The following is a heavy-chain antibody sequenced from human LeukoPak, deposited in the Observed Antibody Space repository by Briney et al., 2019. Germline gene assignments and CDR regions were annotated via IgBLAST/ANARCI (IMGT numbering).Heavy chain of an antibody. CDR1: GSTFNSYA. J-gene: IGHJ4*02. Sequence: GGSLRLSCAASGSTFNSYAMHWVRQPPGKGLEWVTVISFDGSNKYYADSVKGRFTISRHNSKNTLYLQMNSLRAEDTAVYYCARDLPFDYWGQGTLVTVSS. V-gene: IGHV3-30*14. CDR2: ISFDGSNK. CDR3: ARDLPFDY.